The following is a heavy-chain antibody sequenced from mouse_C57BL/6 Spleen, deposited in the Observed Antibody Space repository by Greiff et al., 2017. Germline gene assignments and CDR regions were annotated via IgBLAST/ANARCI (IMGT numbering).Heavy chain of an antibody. J-gene: IGHJ2*01. D-gene: IGHD4-1*01. CDR3: TRDNWSD. Sequence: QVQLKQSGAELGRPGASVTLSCKASGYTFTDYEMHWVKQTPVHGLEWIGAIDPETGGTAYNQKFKGKAKLTADKSSSTAYMELRSLTSEDAAVYYCTRDNWSDWGQGTTLTVSS. CDR2: IDPETGGT. CDR1: GYTFTDYE. V-gene: IGHV1-15*01.